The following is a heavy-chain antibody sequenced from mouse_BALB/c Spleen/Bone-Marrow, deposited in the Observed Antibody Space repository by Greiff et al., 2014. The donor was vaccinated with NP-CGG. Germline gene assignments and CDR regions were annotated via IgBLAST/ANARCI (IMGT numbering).Heavy chain of an antibody. CDR3: ARVSYDYFDY. D-gene: IGHD1-1*01. CDR1: GYTFTDYA. J-gene: IGHJ2*01. Sequence: QVQLQQSGAELVRPGVSVKISCKGSGYTFTDYALHWVKQSHAKSLEWIGIISTYYGDASYNQKFKGKATMTVDKSSSTAYMELARLTSEDSAIYYCARVSYDYFDYWGQGTTLTASS. CDR2: ISTYYGDA. V-gene: IGHV1S137*01.